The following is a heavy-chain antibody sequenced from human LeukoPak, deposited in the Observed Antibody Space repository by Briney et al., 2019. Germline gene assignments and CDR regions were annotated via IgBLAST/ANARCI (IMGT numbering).Heavy chain of an antibody. D-gene: IGHD1-1*01. CDR2: IIPIFGTA. V-gene: IGHV1-69*06. J-gene: IGHJ6*03. CDR1: GGTFSSYA. Sequence: SVKVSCKASGGTFSSYAISWVRQAPGQGLEWMGRIIPIFGTANYAQKFQGRVTITADKSTSTAYMELSSLRSEDTAVYYCAKTDNYYYMHVWGKGTTVTASS. CDR3: AKTDNYYYMHV.